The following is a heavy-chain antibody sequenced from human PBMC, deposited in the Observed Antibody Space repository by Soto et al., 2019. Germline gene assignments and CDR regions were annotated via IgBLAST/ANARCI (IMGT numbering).Heavy chain of an antibody. CDR1: GGTFSSYA. D-gene: IGHD2-15*01. CDR2: IIPIFGTA. Sequence: SVKVSCKASGGTFSSYAISWVRQAPGQGLEWMGGIIPIFGTANYAQKFQGRVTITADESTSTAYMELSSLRSEDTAVYYCVRRQDIVVVVAATYYYYGMDVWGQGTTVTVSS. CDR3: VRRQDIVVVVAATYYYYGMDV. J-gene: IGHJ6*02. V-gene: IGHV1-69*13.